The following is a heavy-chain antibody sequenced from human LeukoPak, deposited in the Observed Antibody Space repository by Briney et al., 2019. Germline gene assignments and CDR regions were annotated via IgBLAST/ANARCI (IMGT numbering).Heavy chain of an antibody. D-gene: IGHD6-13*01. CDR1: GFTFSSHA. CDR2: ISSSSSYI. CDR3: ARERPPAAGIPNWFDP. V-gene: IGHV3-21*01. Sequence: GGSLRLSCAASGFTFSSHAMSWVRQAPGKGLEWVSSISSSSSYIYYADSVKGRFTISRDNAKNSLYLQMNSLRAEDTAVYYCARERPPAAGIPNWFDPWGQGTLVTVSS. J-gene: IGHJ5*02.